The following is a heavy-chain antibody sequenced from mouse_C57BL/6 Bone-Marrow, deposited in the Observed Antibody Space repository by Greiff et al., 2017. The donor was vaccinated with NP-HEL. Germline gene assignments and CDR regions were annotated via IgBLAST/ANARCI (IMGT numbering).Heavy chain of an antibody. J-gene: IGHJ2*01. D-gene: IGHD1-1*01. V-gene: IGHV14-4*01. CDR2: IDPENGDT. CDR3: TITTVVATRGFDY. CDR1: GFNIKDDY. Sequence: VQLQQSGAELVRPGASVKLSCTASGFNIKDDYMHWVKQRPEQGLEWIGWIDPENGDTEYASKFQGKATITADTSSNTAYLQLSSLTSEDTAVYYCTITTVVATRGFDYWGQGTTLTVSS.